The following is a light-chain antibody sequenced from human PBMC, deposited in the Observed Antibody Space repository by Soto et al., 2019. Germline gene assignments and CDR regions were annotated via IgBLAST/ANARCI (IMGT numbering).Light chain of an antibody. CDR1: QGVSAN. Sequence: EIVMTQSPATLSVSPGERATLSCRASQGVSANLAWYQHKPGQAPRLLIYGASTRATGIPARFSGSGTGTDLTLTISSLQSEDFAVYYCQQYSKWPTFGRGTKVDIK. J-gene: IGKJ1*01. V-gene: IGKV3-15*01. CDR2: GAS. CDR3: QQYSKWPT.